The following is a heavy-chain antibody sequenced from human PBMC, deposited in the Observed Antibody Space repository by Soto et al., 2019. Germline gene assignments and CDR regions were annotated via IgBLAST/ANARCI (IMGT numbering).Heavy chain of an antibody. J-gene: IGHJ5*02. D-gene: IGHD4-17*01. V-gene: IGHV1-18*01. Sequence: ASVTVSCTASGSTFTSYGISWVRQAPGQGLEWMGWISGYNGNTNYAQKLQGRVTMTTDTSTSTAYMELRSLRSDDTAVYYCARSIYGARVAFDPWGQGTLVTVSS. CDR2: ISGYNGNT. CDR1: GSTFTSYG. CDR3: ARSIYGARVAFDP.